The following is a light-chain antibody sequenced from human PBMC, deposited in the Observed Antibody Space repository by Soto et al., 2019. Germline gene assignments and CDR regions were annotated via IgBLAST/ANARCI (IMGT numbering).Light chain of an antibody. CDR3: QQYNNWPPKT. V-gene: IGKV3-15*01. CDR2: GAS. Sequence: EIAMTQSPATLSVSPGERATLSCRASQSVNSNLAWYQQKPGQAPRLLIYGASTRVTGIPARFSGSGSGTEFTLTISSRQSEDFAVYYYQQYNNWPPKTFGQGTRLEI. J-gene: IGKJ5*01. CDR1: QSVNSN.